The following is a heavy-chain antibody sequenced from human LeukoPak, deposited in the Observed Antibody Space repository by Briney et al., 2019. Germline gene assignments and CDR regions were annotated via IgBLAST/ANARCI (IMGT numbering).Heavy chain of an antibody. D-gene: IGHD3-22*01. Sequence: ASVKVSCKASGYTFTGYYMHWVRQAPGQGLEWMGWINPSSGGTNYAQKFQGRVTMTRDTSISTAYMELSRLRSDDTAVYYCARDLRYYYDSSGYAFDYWGQGTLVTVSS. CDR3: ARDLRYYYDSSGYAFDY. J-gene: IGHJ4*02. CDR2: INPSSGGT. CDR1: GYTFTGYY. V-gene: IGHV1-2*02.